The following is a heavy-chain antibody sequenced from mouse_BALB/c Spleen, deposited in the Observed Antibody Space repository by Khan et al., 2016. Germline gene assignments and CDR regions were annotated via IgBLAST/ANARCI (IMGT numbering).Heavy chain of an antibody. Sequence: QVRLQQSGPGLVQPSQSLSITCTVSGFSLTSYGVHWVRQSPGKGLEWLRVIWSGGSTDYNAAFISRLSISKDNSKSQVFFKMNSLQANDTAIYYCARTDYWGQGTTLTVSS. J-gene: IGHJ2*01. CDR3: ARTDY. V-gene: IGHV2-2*02. CDR2: IWSGGST. CDR1: GFSLTSYG.